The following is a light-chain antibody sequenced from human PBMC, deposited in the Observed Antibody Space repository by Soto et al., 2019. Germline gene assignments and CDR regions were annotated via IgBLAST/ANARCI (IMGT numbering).Light chain of an antibody. CDR3: QQYYSLTWT. CDR2: AAS. CDR1: QGISSY. J-gene: IGKJ1*01. Sequence: AIRMTQSPSSFSASTGDRVTTTCRASQGISSYLAWYQQKPGKAPKLLIYAASTLQSGVPSRFSGSGSGTDFTLTISCLQSEDFATYYCQQYYSLTWTFGQGTKV. V-gene: IGKV1-8*01.